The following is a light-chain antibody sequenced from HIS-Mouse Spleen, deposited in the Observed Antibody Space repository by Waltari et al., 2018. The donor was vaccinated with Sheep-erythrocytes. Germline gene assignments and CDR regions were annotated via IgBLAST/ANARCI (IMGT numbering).Light chain of an antibody. CDR3: QAWDSSTAV. CDR2: QDS. CDR1: TLGDKY. J-gene: IGLJ2*01. Sequence: SYELTQPPSVSVSPGQTASLPCSGDTLGDKYSCWYQQKPGQSPVLVIYQDSKRPSGIPERFSGSNSGNTATLTISGTQAMDEADYYCQAWDSSTAVFGGGTKLTVL. V-gene: IGLV3-1*01.